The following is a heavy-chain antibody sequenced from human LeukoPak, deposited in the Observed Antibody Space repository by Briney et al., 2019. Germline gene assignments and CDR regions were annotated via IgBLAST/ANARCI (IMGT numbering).Heavy chain of an antibody. CDR3: AETKSNDFDWLFSFDL. J-gene: IGHJ4*02. CDR2: ISGSGGST. Sequence: GGSLRLSCAASGFTFSSYAMSWVRQAPVKGLEWVSTISGSGGSTHYADSVKGRFIISRDKSKNTLDLQMNSLRAEDTAVYYCAETKSNDFDWLFSFDLWGQGTLVTVSS. CDR1: GFTFSSYA. D-gene: IGHD3-9*01. V-gene: IGHV3-23*01.